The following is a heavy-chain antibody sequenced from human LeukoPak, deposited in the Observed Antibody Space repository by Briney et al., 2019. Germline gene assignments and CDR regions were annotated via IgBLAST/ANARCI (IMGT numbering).Heavy chain of an antibody. J-gene: IGHJ5*02. Sequence: ASVKVSCKASGGTFSSYAISWVRQAPGQGLEWMGGIIPIFGTANYAQKFQGRATITADKSTSTAYMELSSLRSEDTAVYYCARGGVVPAARNWFDPWGQGTLVTVSS. V-gene: IGHV1-69*06. CDR1: GGTFSSYA. CDR3: ARGGVVPAARNWFDP. CDR2: IIPIFGTA. D-gene: IGHD2-2*01.